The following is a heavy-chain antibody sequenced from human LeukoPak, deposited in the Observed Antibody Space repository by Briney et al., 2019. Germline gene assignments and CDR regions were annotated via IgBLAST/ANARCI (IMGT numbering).Heavy chain of an antibody. J-gene: IGHJ4*02. CDR1: GFTFDDYG. D-gene: IGHD3-10*01. CDR2: INWNGGST. V-gene: IGHV3-20*04. CDR3: ARERGLSWFGELFTPFYYFDY. Sequence: PGGSLRLSCAASGFTFDDYGMSWVRQAPGKGLEWVSGINWNGGSTGYADSVKGRFTISRDNAKNSLYLQMNSLRAEDTAVYYCARERGLSWFGELFTPFYYFDYWGQGTLVTVSS.